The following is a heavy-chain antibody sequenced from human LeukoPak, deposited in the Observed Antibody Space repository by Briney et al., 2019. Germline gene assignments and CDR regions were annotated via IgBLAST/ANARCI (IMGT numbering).Heavy chain of an antibody. Sequence: PSETLSLTCTVSGGSISSYYWSWIRQPPGKGLEWIGYIYYSGSTNYNPSLKSRVTISVDTSKNQFSLKLSSVTAANTAVYYCARGMLYYDILTGYRDYYMDVWGKGTTVTISS. J-gene: IGHJ6*03. CDR2: IYYSGST. CDR1: GGSISSYY. D-gene: IGHD3-9*01. V-gene: IGHV4-59*08. CDR3: ARGMLYYDILTGYRDYYMDV.